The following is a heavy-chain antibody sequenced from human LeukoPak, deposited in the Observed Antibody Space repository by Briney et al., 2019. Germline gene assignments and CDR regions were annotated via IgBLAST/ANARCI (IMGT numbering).Heavy chain of an antibody. J-gene: IGHJ4*02. CDR2: IYHSGST. CDR1: GGSFSGYY. Sequence: PSETLSLTCAVYGGSFSGYYWSWIRQPPGKGLEWIGEIYHSGSTYYNPSRKSRVTISVDTSKNQFSLKLSSVTAADTAVYYCARAYSSGSPFDYWGQGTLVTVSS. D-gene: IGHD6-19*01. CDR3: ARAYSSGSPFDY. V-gene: IGHV4-34*01.